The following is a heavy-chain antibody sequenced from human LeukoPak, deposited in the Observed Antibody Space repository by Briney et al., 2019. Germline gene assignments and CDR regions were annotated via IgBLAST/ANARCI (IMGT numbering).Heavy chain of an antibody. CDR2: IYLSGRT. Sequence: PSETLSLTCTVSGGSIRRSSDYWGWIRQPPGKGLEWIGSIYLSGRTYYNPSLKSRVTISVDTSKNQFSLRLNSVTAADTAVYYCARSLRGGYYFTGDYWGQGTLVTVSS. V-gene: IGHV4-39*01. CDR1: GGSIRRSSDY. D-gene: IGHD3-22*01. J-gene: IGHJ4*02. CDR3: ARSLRGGYYFTGDY.